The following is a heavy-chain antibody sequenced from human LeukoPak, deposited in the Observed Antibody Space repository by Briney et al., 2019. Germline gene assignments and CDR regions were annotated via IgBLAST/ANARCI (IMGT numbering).Heavy chain of an antibody. J-gene: IGHJ4*02. CDR2: IYYSGST. V-gene: IGHV4-59*01. D-gene: IGHD3-10*01. CDR1: AGSISSYY. CDR3: ARGPFGRGVIGGAIDY. Sequence: SETLSLTCTVSAGSISSYYWSWIRQPPGKGLEWIGYIYYSGSTNYNPSLKSRVTISVDTSKNQFSLKLSSVTAVDTAVYYCARGPFGRGVIGGAIDYWGQGTLVTVSS.